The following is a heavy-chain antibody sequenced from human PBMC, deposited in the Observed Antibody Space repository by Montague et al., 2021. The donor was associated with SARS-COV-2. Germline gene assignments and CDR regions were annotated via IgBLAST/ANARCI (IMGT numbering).Heavy chain of an antibody. D-gene: IGHD3-16*01. CDR2: IDQSLKT. Sequence: LRLSCAVHTTSFSGYYRGWIRQSPVKGLEWIGEIDQSLKTNYNPTLNSLVTISADTSKSQFSLKLNSVTAADTAVYYCVRGWGSWFHWGQGTLVTVSS. CDR1: TTSFSGYY. CDR3: VRGWGSWFH. V-gene: IGHV4-34*01. J-gene: IGHJ4*02.